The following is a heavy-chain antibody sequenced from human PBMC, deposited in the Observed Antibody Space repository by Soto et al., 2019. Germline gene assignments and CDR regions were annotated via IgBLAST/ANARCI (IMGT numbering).Heavy chain of an antibody. CDR2: ISVSGAT. J-gene: IGHJ4*02. CDR3: AKGGTATIRVGFAY. CDR1: GFNFGSCA. Sequence: EGQLLESGGGLVQPGESQRLSCVASGFNFGSCAMGWVRQPPGKGLEWVSAISVSGATYYADSVKGRITISRDNSKNTLSLQMDSLRVEDTATYYCAKGGTATIRVGFAYWGREMVVTVSS. D-gene: IGHD1-1*01. V-gene: IGHV3-23*01.